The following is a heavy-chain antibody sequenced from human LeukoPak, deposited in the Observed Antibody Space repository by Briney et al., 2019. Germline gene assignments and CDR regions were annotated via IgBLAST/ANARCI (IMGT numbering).Heavy chain of an antibody. J-gene: IGHJ4*02. D-gene: IGHD2-15*01. V-gene: IGHV4-59*01. CDR1: GGSISGYY. CDR2: IPYSGRT. CDR3: ARYPCSGGTCYGFDY. Sequence: KPSETLSLTCTVSGGSISGYYWSWIRQPPGKGLEWVGFIPYSGRTSYNPSLKSRVTISVDTSKNEFSLKLTPVTVADTAVYYCARYPCSGGTCYGFDYWGQGTPVTVSS.